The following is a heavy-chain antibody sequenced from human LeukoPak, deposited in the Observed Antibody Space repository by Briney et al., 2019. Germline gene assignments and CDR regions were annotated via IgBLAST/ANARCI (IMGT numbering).Heavy chain of an antibody. D-gene: IGHD3-10*01. V-gene: IGHV3-23*01. J-gene: IGHJ5*02. CDR1: GFTFSSYA. Sequence: GGSLRLSCAASGFTFSSYAMSWGRAAPGKGLGWGSAISVSGGGTNTADSAKGGFTISRDNSKNTLYLQMNSLSAEDTAVYYCAKDRVRGVINNWFDPWGQGTLVTVSS. CDR3: AKDRVRGVINNWFDP. CDR2: ISVSGGGT.